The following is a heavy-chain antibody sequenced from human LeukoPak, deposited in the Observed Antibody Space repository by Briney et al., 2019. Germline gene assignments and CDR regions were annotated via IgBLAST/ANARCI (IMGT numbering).Heavy chain of an antibody. Sequence: PSETLSLTCAVYGGSFSGYYWSWIRQPPGKGLEWIGEINHSGSTNYNPSLKSRVTISVDTSKNQFSPKLSSVTAADTAVYYCARYIAAAGKGPRMRYFDLWGRGTLVTVSS. D-gene: IGHD6-13*01. V-gene: IGHV4-34*01. CDR2: INHSGST. J-gene: IGHJ2*01. CDR3: ARYIAAAGKGPRMRYFDL. CDR1: GGSFSGYY.